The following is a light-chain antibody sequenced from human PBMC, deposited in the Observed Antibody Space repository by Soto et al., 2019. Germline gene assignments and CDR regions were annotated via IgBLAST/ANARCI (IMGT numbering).Light chain of an antibody. CDR3: KQYGSSPIT. Sequence: EVVLTQSPGTLSVSPGERATLSCWASQSVSSSFVAWYQQKPGQAPRLLIYGASSRATGIQDRFSGSGSGTDFSLTIRRLEPEDFAVYYCKQYGSSPITFGQGTRLEIK. J-gene: IGKJ5*01. CDR1: QSVSSSF. CDR2: GAS. V-gene: IGKV3-20*01.